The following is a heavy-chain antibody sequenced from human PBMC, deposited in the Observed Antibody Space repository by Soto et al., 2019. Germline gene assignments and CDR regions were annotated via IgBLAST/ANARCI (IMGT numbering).Heavy chain of an antibody. D-gene: IGHD6-19*01. Sequence: PGGSLRLSCAASGFTFSDHYMSWIRQAPGERLEWISYISDSGNTMYYGDSVRGRFTVSRDNAKNSLFLQMNSLRAEDTAVYFCARDRIAVNAPETLDAFDIWGQGTMVTVSS. V-gene: IGHV3-11*01. CDR2: ISDSGNTM. CDR1: GFTFSDHY. CDR3: ARDRIAVNAPETLDAFDI. J-gene: IGHJ3*02.